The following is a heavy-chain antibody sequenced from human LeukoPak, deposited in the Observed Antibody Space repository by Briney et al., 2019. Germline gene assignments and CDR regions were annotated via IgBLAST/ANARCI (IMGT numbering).Heavy chain of an antibody. Sequence: GASVKVSCKASGYTFTGYYMHWVRQAPGQGLEWMGWINPNSGGTNYAQKFQGRVTMTRDTSISTAYMELSRLRSDDTAVYYCARVGCSSTSCYNNWFDPWGQGTLVTVSS. CDR2: INPNSGGT. J-gene: IGHJ5*02. D-gene: IGHD2-2*02. CDR1: GYTFTGYY. CDR3: ARVGCSSTSCYNNWFDP. V-gene: IGHV1-2*02.